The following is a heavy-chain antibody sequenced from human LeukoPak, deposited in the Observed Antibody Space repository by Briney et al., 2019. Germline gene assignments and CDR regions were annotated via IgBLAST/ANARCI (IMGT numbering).Heavy chain of an antibody. J-gene: IGHJ3*02. CDR2: ISGSGGST. Sequence: GGSLRPSCAASGFTFSSYAMSWVRQAPGKGLEWVSAISGSGGSTYYADSVKGRFTISRDNSKNTLYLQMNSLRAEDTAVYYCAKAFCGGDCYSGEDDAFDIWGQGTMVTVSS. CDR1: GFTFSSYA. D-gene: IGHD2-21*02. V-gene: IGHV3-23*01. CDR3: AKAFCGGDCYSGEDDAFDI.